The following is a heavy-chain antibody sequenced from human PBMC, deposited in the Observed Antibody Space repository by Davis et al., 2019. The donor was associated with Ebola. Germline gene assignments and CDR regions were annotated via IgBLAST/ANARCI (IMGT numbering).Heavy chain of an antibody. CDR1: GFTFSSYW. D-gene: IGHD3-3*01. CDR3: ARDRLIRFLQWPLGMDV. Sequence: GESLKISCAASGFTFSSYWMSWVRQGPGKGLEWVSRIKGDGSHTISADSVKGRFTISRDNAKNSLYLQMNTLRDEDTAVYYCARDRLIRFLQWPLGMDVWGQGTTVTVSS. CDR2: IKGDGSHT. J-gene: IGHJ6*02. V-gene: IGHV3-74*01.